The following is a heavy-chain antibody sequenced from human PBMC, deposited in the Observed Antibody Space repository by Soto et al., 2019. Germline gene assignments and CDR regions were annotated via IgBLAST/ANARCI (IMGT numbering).Heavy chain of an antibody. J-gene: IGHJ3*02. Sequence: VQLVESGGGLVEPGGSLRLSCAASGFTFSTYLMNWVRQAPGKGLEWVSSIKSDSSSLYYADSLKGRFTISRDNAKNSLNLQMNSLIVEDTAMYFCARKPMTGSQSGAFDIWGQGTMVTVSS. D-gene: IGHD3-9*01. CDR2: IKSDSSSL. V-gene: IGHV3-21*06. CDR1: GFTFSTYL. CDR3: ARKPMTGSQSGAFDI.